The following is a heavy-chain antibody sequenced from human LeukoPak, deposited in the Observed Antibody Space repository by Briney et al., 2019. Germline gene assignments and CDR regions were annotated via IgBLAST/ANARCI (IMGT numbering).Heavy chain of an antibody. D-gene: IGHD3-22*01. J-gene: IGHJ4*02. CDR3: ASALLSGYYIIDY. V-gene: IGHV4-30-4*01. CDR1: GGSISSGDYY. Sequence: SETLSLTCTVSGGSISSGDYYWSWIRQPPGKGLEWIGYIYYSGSTYYNPSLKSRVTISVDTSKNQFSLKLSSVTAADTAVYYCASALLSGYYIIDYWGQGTLVTVSS. CDR2: IYYSGST.